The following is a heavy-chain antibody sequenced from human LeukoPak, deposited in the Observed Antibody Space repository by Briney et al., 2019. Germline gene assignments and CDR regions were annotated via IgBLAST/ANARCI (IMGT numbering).Heavy chain of an antibody. Sequence: SETLSLTCADSGGSFSGYYWTWIRHTPEKGLEWIGEMHPSGSTNYNPYLKSGCTLSVATSKNQSSLSLGSVTAADTAVYYCARGRQDVTMIVVIMTAVSYYLDVWGKGTTVTVS. V-gene: IGHV4-34*01. CDR2: MHPSGST. J-gene: IGHJ6*03. D-gene: IGHD3-22*01. CDR3: ARGRQDVTMIVVIMTAVSYYLDV. CDR1: GGSFSGYY.